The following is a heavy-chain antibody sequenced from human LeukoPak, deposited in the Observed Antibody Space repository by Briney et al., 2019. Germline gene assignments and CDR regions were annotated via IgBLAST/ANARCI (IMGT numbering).Heavy chain of an antibody. D-gene: IGHD3-9*01. Sequence: SETLSLTCNVSGGSISSSTYCWGWIRQPPGKGLEWIGNIYYSGSTYYNPSLKSRLTISVDTSQGQFSLRLSSVTAADTGLYYCTRGSYDVLTGYSTLGEYWGQGALVTVSS. CDR1: GGSISSSTYC. CDR2: IYYSGST. V-gene: IGHV4-39*01. J-gene: IGHJ4*02. CDR3: TRGSYDVLTGYSTLGEY.